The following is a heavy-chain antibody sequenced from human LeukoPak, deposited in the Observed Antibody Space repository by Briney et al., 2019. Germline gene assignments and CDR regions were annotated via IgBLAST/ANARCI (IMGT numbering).Heavy chain of an antibody. J-gene: IGHJ4*02. Sequence: GASVKVSCKASGGTFSSYAISWVRQAPGQGLEWMGRIIPILGIANYAQKFQGRVTITADKSTSTAYMELSSLRSEDTAVYYCARILGESIAVAGSWGQGTLVTVSS. CDR3: ARILGESIAVAGS. CDR2: IIPILGIA. D-gene: IGHD6-19*01. V-gene: IGHV1-69*04. CDR1: GGTFSSYA.